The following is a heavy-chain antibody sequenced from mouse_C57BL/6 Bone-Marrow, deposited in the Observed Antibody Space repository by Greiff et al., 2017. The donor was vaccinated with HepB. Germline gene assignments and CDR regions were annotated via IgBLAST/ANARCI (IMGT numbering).Heavy chain of an antibody. J-gene: IGHJ4*01. V-gene: IGHV1-69*01. CDR1: GYTFTSYW. CDR2: IDPSDSYT. D-gene: IGHD1-3*01. CDR3: ARGVYDAMDY. Sequence: VQLQQPGAELVMPGASVKLSCKASGYTFTSYWMHWVKQRPGQGLEWIGEIDPSDSYTNYNQKFKGKSTLTVDKSSSTAYMQLSSLTSEDSAVYYCARGVYDAMDYWGQGTSVTVSS.